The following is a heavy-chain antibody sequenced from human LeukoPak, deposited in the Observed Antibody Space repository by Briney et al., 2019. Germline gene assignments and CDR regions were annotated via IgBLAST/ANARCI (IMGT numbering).Heavy chain of an antibody. CDR1: GFTFSSYG. CDR3: AKDLRAYSGSSLPIDY. D-gene: IGHD1-26*01. CDR2: IRYDGSNK. J-gene: IGHJ4*02. V-gene: IGHV3-30*02. Sequence: QPGGSLRLSCAESGFTFSSYGMHWVRQAPGKGLEWVAFIRYDGSNKYYADSVKGRFTISRDNSKNTLYLQMNSLRAEDTAAYYCAKDLRAYSGSSLPIDYWGQGTLVTVSS.